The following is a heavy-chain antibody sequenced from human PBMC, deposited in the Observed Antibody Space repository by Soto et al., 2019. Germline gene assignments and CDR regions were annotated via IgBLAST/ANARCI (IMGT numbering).Heavy chain of an antibody. D-gene: IGHD3-16*01. CDR2: ISPYTGNT. J-gene: IGHJ6*02. V-gene: IGHV1-18*01. Sequence: QVQLVQSGDEVKKPGASVKVSCKASGYIFVNYGIAWVRQAPREGLEWMGWISPYTGNTHSASKVQGRLTMTTDTSTSAAYMDLGSLTSDDTAVYYCVMVDNYVTPTPQDVWGQGTTVTVSS. CDR1: GYIFVNYG. CDR3: VMVDNYVTPTPQDV.